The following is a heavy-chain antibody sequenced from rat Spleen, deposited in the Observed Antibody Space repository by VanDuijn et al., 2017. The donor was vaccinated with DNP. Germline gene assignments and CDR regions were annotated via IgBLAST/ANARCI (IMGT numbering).Heavy chain of an antibody. CDR2: ISFDGGTT. J-gene: IGHJ1*01. Sequence: EVQLVESGGGLVQPGRSLKLSCTASGFTFSDYYMAWVRQAPTKGLEWVAYISFDGGTTYYGDSVKGRFTISRDNAKSALYLQMNSLRSEDTAMYFCARKTYYYNPDWYFDFWGPGTMVTVSS. CDR1: GFTFSDYY. V-gene: IGHV5-22*01. D-gene: IGHD1-1*01. CDR3: ARKTYYYNPDWYFDF.